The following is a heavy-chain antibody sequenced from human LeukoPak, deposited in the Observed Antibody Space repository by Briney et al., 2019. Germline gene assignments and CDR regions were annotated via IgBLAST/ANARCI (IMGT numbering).Heavy chain of an antibody. CDR2: IKQDGSEK. CDR1: GFTFSSYW. D-gene: IGHD3-9*01. J-gene: IGHJ3*02. V-gene: IGHV3-7*02. Sequence: PGGSLRLSCAASGFTFSSYWMSWVRQAPGTGLEWVANIKQDGSEKYYVDSVKGRFTISRDNAKKTLYLQMNSLTAEDAAVYYCARGQTYYDDSTGYHYYAFDMWGQGTMVTVSS. CDR3: ARGQTYYDDSTGYHYYAFDM.